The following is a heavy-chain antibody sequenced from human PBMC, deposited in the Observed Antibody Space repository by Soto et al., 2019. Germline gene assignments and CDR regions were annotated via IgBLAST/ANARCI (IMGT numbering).Heavy chain of an antibody. V-gene: IGHV1-8*01. CDR1: GNTFTSYD. CDR2: TNPNSGNI. J-gene: IGHJ4*02. Sequence: ASVKVSCKASGNTFTSYDINWVRQATGHGLEWMGWTNPNSGNIGYAQKFQGRVTMTRDTAIRTAYMEVSRLRSDDTAVYYCARGRASGSYYLLDYWGQGTVVTVS. CDR3: ARGRASGSYYLLDY. D-gene: IGHD3-10*01.